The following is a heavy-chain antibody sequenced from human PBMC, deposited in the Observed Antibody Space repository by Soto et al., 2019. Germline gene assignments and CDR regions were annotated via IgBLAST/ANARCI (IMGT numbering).Heavy chain of an antibody. D-gene: IGHD3-22*01. V-gene: IGHV1-18*04. J-gene: IGHJ4*02. CDR2: ISPYNGNT. CDR1: GYTFTSYG. CDR3: ARDYYDTSGYHE. Sequence: ASVKVSCKASGYTFTSYGISWVRQAPGQGLEWMGWISPYNGNTNYAQTLQGRVTMTADTSTSTAYMELRSLRSDDTAVYYCARDYYDTSGYHEWGQGTLVTVSS.